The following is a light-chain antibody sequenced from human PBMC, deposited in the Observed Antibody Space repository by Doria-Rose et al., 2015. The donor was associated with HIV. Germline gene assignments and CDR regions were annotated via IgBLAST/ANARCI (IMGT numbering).Light chain of an antibody. CDR3: QQYYDTPS. CDR2: WAS. CDR1: QSLLYTSKNY. V-gene: IGKV4-1*01. J-gene: IGKJ3*01. Sequence: DIRMTQSPESLGMSLGERATLNCKSNQSLLYTSKNYLAWYQQKPGQPLKLLSYWASTRQSVVPARFSGSGSGTDFTLTISSLEAEDVADYYCQQYYDTPSFGPGTTVDIK.